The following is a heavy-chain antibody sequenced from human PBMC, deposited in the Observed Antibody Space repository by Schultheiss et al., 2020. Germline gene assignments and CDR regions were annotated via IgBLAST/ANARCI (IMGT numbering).Heavy chain of an antibody. CDR3: ARIPIDRYYYHYYMDV. CDR1: GGSIRSSTHY. J-gene: IGHJ6*03. Sequence: SETLSLTCTVSGGSIRSSTHYWCWIRQPPGKGLEWIATIFYSGSTYYNPSLKSRVTISVDTSRNHFSLKLSSVTAADTAVYYCARIPIDRYYYHYYMDVWGKGTTVTVSS. D-gene: IGHD2-21*01. CDR2: IFYSGST. V-gene: IGHV4-39*02.